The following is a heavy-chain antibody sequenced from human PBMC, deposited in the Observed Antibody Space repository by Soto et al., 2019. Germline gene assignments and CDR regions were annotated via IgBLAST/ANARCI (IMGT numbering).Heavy chain of an antibody. J-gene: IGHJ4*02. CDR2: ISGSGGST. D-gene: IGHD3-22*01. CDR1: GFTFSSYA. Sequence: GGSLRLSCAASGFTFSSYAMSWVRQAPGKGLEWVSAISGSGGSTYYADSVKGRFTISRDNSKNTLYLQMNSLRAEDTAVYYCATGSTYYYDSSGYYSPPFDYWGQGTLVTSPQ. CDR3: ATGSTYYYDSSGYYSPPFDY. V-gene: IGHV3-23*01.